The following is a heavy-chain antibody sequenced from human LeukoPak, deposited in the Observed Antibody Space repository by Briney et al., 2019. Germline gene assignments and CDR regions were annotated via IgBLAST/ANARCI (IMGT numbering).Heavy chain of an antibody. Sequence: GGSLRLSCRVSGFPVKTNYMTWVRQAPGKGLEWVSVISSDGDTFYGDSVKGRFTFSRDDSHNTLYLQMNSLRGEDTAMYYCARGRGVNAFDIWGQGTMVTVSS. CDR3: ARGRGVNAFDI. D-gene: IGHD3-10*01. CDR2: ISSDGDT. V-gene: IGHV3-53*01. J-gene: IGHJ3*02. CDR1: GFPVKTNY.